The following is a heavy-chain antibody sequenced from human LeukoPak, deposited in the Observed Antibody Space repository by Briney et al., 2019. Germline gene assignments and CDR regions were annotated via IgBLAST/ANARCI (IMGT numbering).Heavy chain of an antibody. D-gene: IGHD2-8*01. CDR2: IYYSGST. J-gene: IGHJ4*02. V-gene: IGHV4-59*12. Sequence: SETLSLTCAVSGGSISSYYWSWIRQPPGKGLEWIGYIYYSGSTNYNPSLKSRVTISVDTSKNQFSLKLSSVTAADTAVYYCAREMVGLPDYWGQGTLVTVSS. CDR3: AREMVGLPDY. CDR1: GGSISSYY.